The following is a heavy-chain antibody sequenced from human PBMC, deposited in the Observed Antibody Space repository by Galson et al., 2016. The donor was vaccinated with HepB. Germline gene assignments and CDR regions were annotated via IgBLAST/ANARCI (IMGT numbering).Heavy chain of an antibody. J-gene: IGHJ3*01. CDR1: GYTFTTSV. CDR2: INAGNGYT. Sequence: SVKVSCKASGYTFTTSVIHWVRQAPGQRLEWLGWINAGNGYTRYSQKFQGRVTITRDTSASTAYMDLSSLTSEDTAVFYCARGSAHSGYNYVMTFDSWGQGTLVTVS. V-gene: IGHV1-3*01. D-gene: IGHD3-22*01. CDR3: ARGSAHSGYNYVMTFDS.